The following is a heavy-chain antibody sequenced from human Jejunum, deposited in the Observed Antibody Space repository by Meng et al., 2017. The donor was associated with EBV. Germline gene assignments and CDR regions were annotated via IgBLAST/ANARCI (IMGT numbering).Heavy chain of an antibody. D-gene: IGHD2-2*01. CDR1: GYSFTGHW. J-gene: IGHJ5*02. CDR2: INPNDGST. CDR3: ARDISSSTGWWLDP. Sequence: QGRLVQSGSGVKKPGTSMKVSCKTSGYSFTGHWVHWVRQAPGQGLEWMGIINPNDGSTSHAQKFQGRVTMTRDTSTSRVYMELSSLTSEDTAVYYCARDISSSTGWWLDPWGQGTLVTVST. V-gene: IGHV1-46*01.